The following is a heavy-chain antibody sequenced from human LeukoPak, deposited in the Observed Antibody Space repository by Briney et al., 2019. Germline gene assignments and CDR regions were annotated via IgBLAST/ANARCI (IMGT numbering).Heavy chain of an antibody. CDR2: IYYTGMT. CDR1: DGSISNYF. J-gene: IGHJ4*02. Sequence: SETLSLTCTVPDGSISNYFWSWIRQAPGKGLEWIGYIYYTGMTNSNPSLKSRVTISMDTSKNQFSLNLRSVTAADTAIYYCARHGRMVIMSKFSTGIDQWGQGTLVTVSS. D-gene: IGHD2-8*01. V-gene: IGHV4-59*08. CDR3: ARHGRMVIMSKFSTGIDQ.